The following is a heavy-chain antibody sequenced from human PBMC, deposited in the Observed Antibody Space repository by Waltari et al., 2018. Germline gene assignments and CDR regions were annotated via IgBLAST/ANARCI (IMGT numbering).Heavy chain of an antibody. D-gene: IGHD1-1*01. CDR3: AREFPYNSLYRSGAFDI. J-gene: IGHJ3*02. V-gene: IGHV3-48*03. CDR1: GFIFNDYE. Sequence: EVQLVESGGGLGQPGGSLRVSCVTSGFIFNDYEMNWVRQAPGKGLEWISYISKSGKTIYYLDSVKGRFTISRDNAKNSLYLQLHSLRAEDTAVYYCAREFPYNSLYRSGAFDIWGQGTMVTVSS. CDR2: ISKSGKTI.